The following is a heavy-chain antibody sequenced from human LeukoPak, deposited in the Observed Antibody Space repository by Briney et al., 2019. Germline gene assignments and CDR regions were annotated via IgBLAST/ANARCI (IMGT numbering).Heavy chain of an antibody. Sequence: GGSLRLSCAASGLTFSSYWMSWVRKAPGPGQGWVSNIKKDGSEKYYVDSVKGRFTISRDNAKNSLYLQMNSLRAEDTAVYYCARDDTVTTRVGFIDWGQGTLVTVSS. CDR1: GLTFSSYW. J-gene: IGHJ4*02. CDR3: ARDDTVTTRVGFID. CDR2: IKKDGSEK. D-gene: IGHD4-17*01. V-gene: IGHV3-7*01.